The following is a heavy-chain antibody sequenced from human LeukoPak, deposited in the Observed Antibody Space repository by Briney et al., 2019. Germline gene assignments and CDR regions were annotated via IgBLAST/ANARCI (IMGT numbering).Heavy chain of an antibody. Sequence: GGSLRLSCAASGFTFDDYAMHWVRQAPGKGLEWVSGISWNSGSIAYADSVKGRFTISRDNAKNSLYLQMNSLRAEDTALYYCAKYYDTWASDYWGQGTLVTVSS. V-gene: IGHV3-9*01. CDR2: ISWNSGSI. J-gene: IGHJ4*02. CDR3: AKYYDTWASDY. CDR1: GFTFDDYA. D-gene: IGHD3-22*01.